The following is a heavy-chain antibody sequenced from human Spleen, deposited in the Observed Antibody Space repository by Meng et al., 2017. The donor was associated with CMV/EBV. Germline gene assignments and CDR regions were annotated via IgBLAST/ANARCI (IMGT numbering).Heavy chain of an antibody. Sequence: TASGGTFSSYAIHWVRQAPGHGLEWIGNIIPMFRKTNYAQKFQGRVTITTGESSGTVFMELSSLTLDDTAIYFCARVPDSRAPEDDYWGQGTLVTVSS. CDR2: IIPMFRKT. D-gene: IGHD6-6*01. CDR1: GGTFSSYA. V-gene: IGHV1-69*05. J-gene: IGHJ4*02. CDR3: ARVPDSRAPEDDY.